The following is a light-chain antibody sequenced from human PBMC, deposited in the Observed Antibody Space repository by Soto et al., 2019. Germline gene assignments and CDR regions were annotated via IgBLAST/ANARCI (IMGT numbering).Light chain of an antibody. Sequence: DIQMTQSPSSLSASVGDRVTITCQASQDISNYLNWYQQKPGKATKLLIYDASNLETGVPSRFSGSGSGTDFTFTISSLQPEDIATYYCQQYDNRPPLTFGGVTKVEIK. V-gene: IGKV1-33*01. CDR1: QDISNY. J-gene: IGKJ4*01. CDR3: QQYDNRPPLT. CDR2: DAS.